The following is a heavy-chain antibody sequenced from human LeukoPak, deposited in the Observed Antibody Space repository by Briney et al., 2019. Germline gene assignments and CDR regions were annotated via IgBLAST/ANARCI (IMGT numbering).Heavy chain of an antibody. J-gene: IGHJ4*02. CDR1: GGTFSSYA. V-gene: IGHV1-69*13. CDR3: ATEGKMIRGVYTDY. D-gene: IGHD3-10*01. Sequence: SVKVSCKASGGTFSSYAISWVRQAPGQGLEWMGGIIPIFGTANYAQKFQGRVTITADESTSTAYMELSSLRSEDTAVYFCATEGKMIRGVYTDYWGQGTLVTVSS. CDR2: IIPIFGTA.